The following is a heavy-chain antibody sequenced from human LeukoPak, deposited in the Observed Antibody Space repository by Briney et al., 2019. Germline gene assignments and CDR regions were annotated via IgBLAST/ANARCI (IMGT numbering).Heavy chain of an antibody. CDR2: IYHSGST. V-gene: IGHV4-38-2*01. Sequence: PSETLSLTCAVSGYSISSGYYWGWIRQPPGKGLEWIGNIYHSGSTYYNPSLRGRVTISVDTSKNQFSLKLSSVTAADTAVYYCARAGIGIRYYMDVWGQGTLVTVSS. D-gene: IGHD3-10*01. CDR3: ARAGIGIRYYMDV. J-gene: IGHJ4*02. CDR1: GYSISSGYY.